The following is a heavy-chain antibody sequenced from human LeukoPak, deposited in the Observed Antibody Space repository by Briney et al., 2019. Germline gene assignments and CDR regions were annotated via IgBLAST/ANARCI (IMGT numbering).Heavy chain of an antibody. V-gene: IGHV3-9*01. J-gene: IGHJ4*02. CDR1: GFTLDDYV. CDR3: ARGSSGIAAAGTVY. CDR2: ISWNSVSI. D-gene: IGHD6-13*01. Sequence: PGRSLRLSCAASGFTLDDYVMHWVRQAPGKGLEWVSGISWNSVSIGYADSVKGRFTISRDNAKNSLYLQTNSLRAEDTAVYYCARGSSGIAAAGTVYWGQGTLVTVSS.